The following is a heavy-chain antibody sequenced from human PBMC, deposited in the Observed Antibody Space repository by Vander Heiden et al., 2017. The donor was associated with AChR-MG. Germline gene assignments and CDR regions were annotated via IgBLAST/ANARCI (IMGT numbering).Heavy chain of an antibody. CDR2: IYWDEEK. J-gene: IGHJ4*01. D-gene: IGHD2-21*01. CDR3: VLRYVATYDY. Sequence: QITLKESGPTLVKPTQTLTLTCTFSGFSLSTSGVGVGWIRQPPGKALEWLALIYWDEEKCDSPSLKSRLTITKHTSKNQVVLTMTNMDPVDTARYCCVLRYVATYDYWCYGPLVTVSS. V-gene: IGHV2-5*02. CDR1: GFSLSTSGVG.